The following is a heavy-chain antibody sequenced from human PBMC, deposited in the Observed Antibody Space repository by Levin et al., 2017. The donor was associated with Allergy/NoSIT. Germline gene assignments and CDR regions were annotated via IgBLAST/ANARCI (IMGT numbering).Heavy chain of an antibody. Sequence: LSLTCAASGFPFSNYAMSWVRQAPGKGLEWISSISTINDGSRTYYADSVKGRFTISRDNSKDTLYLQMNSLRAEDTALYYCAKDQRTLRGVIPDYWGQGTLVTVSS. CDR2: ISTINDGSRT. CDR3: AKDQRTLRGVIPDY. J-gene: IGHJ4*02. D-gene: IGHD3-10*01. CDR1: GFPFSNYA. V-gene: IGHV3-23*01.